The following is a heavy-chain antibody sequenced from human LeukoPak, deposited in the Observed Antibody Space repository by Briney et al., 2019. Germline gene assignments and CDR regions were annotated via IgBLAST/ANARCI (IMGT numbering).Heavy chain of an antibody. V-gene: IGHV3-30*04. CDR1: GFTFSSCA. CDR2: ISFDGRNE. J-gene: IGHJ3*02. Sequence: GGSLRLSCAASGFTFSSCAMHWVRQAPGKGLEWVAVISFDGRNEYYADSVKGRFTISRDNSKNTLYLQVNSLRAEDTAVYYCASSDLSSSPINDAFDIWGQGTMVTVSS. D-gene: IGHD6-6*01. CDR3: ASSDLSSSPINDAFDI.